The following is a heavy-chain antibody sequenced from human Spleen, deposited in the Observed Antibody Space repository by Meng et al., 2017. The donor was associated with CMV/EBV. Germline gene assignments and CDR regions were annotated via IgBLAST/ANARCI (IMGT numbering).Heavy chain of an antibody. CDR2: IYSGGSST. J-gene: IGHJ4*02. CDR3: AKERYCSSTSCLNDY. D-gene: IGHD2-2*01. Sequence: GFTFSSYAMSWVRQAPGKGLEWVSVIYSGGSSTYYADSVKGRFTISRDNSKNTLYLQMNSLRAEDTAVYYCAKERYCSSTSCLNDYWGQGTLVTVSS. V-gene: IGHV3-23*03. CDR1: GFTFSSYA.